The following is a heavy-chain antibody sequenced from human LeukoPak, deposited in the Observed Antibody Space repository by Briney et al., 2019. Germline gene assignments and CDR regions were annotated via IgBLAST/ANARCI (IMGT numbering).Heavy chain of an antibody. Sequence: PSETLSLTCTVSGGSISSGGYYWSWIRQHPGKGLEWIGYIYYSGSTYYNPSLKSRVTISVDTSKNQFSLKLSSVTAADTAVYYCARELGTAMVWLDYWGQGTLVTVSS. CDR2: IYYSGST. J-gene: IGHJ4*02. V-gene: IGHV4-30-4*08. D-gene: IGHD5-18*01. CDR1: GGSISSGGYY. CDR3: ARELGTAMVWLDY.